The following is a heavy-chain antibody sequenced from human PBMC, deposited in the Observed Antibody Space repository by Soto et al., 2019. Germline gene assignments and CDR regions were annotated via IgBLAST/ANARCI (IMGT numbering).Heavy chain of an antibody. V-gene: IGHV1-69*13. J-gene: IGHJ6*02. D-gene: IGHD2-2*01. CDR2: IIPIFGTA. Sequence: SVKVSCKASGGTFSSYAISWVRQPPGQGLEWMGGIIPIFGTANYAQKFQGRVTITADESTSTAYMELSSLRSEDTAVYYCAREDVVVPAAISYYYGMDVWGQGTTVTVSS. CDR3: AREDVVVPAAISYYYGMDV. CDR1: GGTFSSYA.